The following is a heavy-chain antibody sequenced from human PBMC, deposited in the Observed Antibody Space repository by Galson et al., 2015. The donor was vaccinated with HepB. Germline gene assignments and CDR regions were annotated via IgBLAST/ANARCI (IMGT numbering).Heavy chain of an antibody. CDR2: IYYSGST. D-gene: IGHD3-16*01. Sequence: TLSLTCTVSSDSVSSPYYYWTWIRQPPGKGLEWIAYIYYSGSTYYNPSLKSRVTISLDTSKNEISLRLTSVTAADTAIYYCATLGGDDQFEYWGQGTLASVSS. V-gene: IGHV4-61*01. CDR1: SDSVSSPYYY. CDR3: ATLGGDDQFEY. J-gene: IGHJ4*02.